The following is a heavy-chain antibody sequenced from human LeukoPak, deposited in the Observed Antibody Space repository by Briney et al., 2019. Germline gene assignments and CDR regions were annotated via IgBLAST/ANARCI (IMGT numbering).Heavy chain of an antibody. Sequence: KPSETLSLTCTVSGGSISSYYWSWIRQPPGKGLEWIGYIYYSGSTNYNPSLKSRVTISVDTSKNQFSLKLSSVTAADTAVYYCARRGGHYDILTGYSYYYYGMDVWGQGTTVTVSS. CDR1: GGSISSYY. J-gene: IGHJ6*02. CDR2: IYYSGST. CDR3: ARRGGHYDILTGYSYYYYGMDV. V-gene: IGHV4-59*08. D-gene: IGHD3-9*01.